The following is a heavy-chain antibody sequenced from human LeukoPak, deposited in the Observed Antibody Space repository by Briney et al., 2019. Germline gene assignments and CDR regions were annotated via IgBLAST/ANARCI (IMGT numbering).Heavy chain of an antibody. CDR3: ARAGYSSGWDHFDY. Sequence: GASVKVSCKASGYTFTSYGISWVRQAPGQGLEWMGWISAYNGNTNYAQKLQGRATMTTDTSTSTAYMELRSLRSDDTAVYYCARAGYSSGWDHFDYWGQGTLVTVSS. CDR1: GYTFTSYG. D-gene: IGHD6-19*01. J-gene: IGHJ4*02. V-gene: IGHV1-18*01. CDR2: ISAYNGNT.